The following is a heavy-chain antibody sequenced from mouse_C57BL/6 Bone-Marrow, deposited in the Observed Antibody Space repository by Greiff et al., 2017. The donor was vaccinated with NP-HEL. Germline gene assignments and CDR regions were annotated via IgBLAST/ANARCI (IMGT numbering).Heavy chain of an antibody. D-gene: IGHD4-1*01. CDR3: ARGRGLTVDYFDY. Sequence: VQLQQSGPELVKPGASVKISCKASGYAFSSSWMNWVKQRPGKGLEWIGRIYPGDGDTNYNGKFKGKATLTADKSSSTAYMQLSSLTSEDSAVYVCARGRGLTVDYFDYWGQGTTLTVSS. V-gene: IGHV1-82*01. CDR2: IYPGDGDT. J-gene: IGHJ2*01. CDR1: GYAFSSSW.